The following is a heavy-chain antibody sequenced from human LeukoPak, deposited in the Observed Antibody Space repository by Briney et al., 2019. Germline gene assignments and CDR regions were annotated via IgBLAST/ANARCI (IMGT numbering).Heavy chain of an antibody. CDR1: GFTFSTYS. D-gene: IGHD3-10*01. CDR3: ARSYYGSGNYPIDY. CDR2: ISSGSGTK. V-gene: IGHV3-48*04. Sequence: HTGGSLRLSCAASGFTFSTYSMNWVRQAPGKGLEWLSYISSGSGTKYYTDSVMGRFTISRDNTKNSLYLQINSLRAEDTAVYYCARSYYGSGNYPIDYWGQGTLVTVSS. J-gene: IGHJ4*02.